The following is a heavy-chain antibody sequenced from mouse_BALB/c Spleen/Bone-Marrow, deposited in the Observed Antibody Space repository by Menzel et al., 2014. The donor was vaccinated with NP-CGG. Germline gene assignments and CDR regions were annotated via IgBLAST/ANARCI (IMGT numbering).Heavy chain of an antibody. V-gene: IGHV14-3*02. D-gene: IGHD2-4*01. Sequence: VQLQQSGAELVKPGASVKLSCTASGFNIKDIYMHWVKQRPEQGLEWIGRIDPANGNTKYDPKFQGKATITADTSSNTAYLQLSSLTSEDTAVYYCAGLRPRFEFAYWGQGTLVTVSA. J-gene: IGHJ3*01. CDR3: AGLRPRFEFAY. CDR2: IDPANGNT. CDR1: GFNIKDIY.